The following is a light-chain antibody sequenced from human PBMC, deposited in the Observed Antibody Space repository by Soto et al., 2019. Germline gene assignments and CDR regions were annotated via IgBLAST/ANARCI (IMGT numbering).Light chain of an antibody. J-gene: IGLJ3*02. V-gene: IGLV1-40*01. CDR3: QSYDSSLSAL. CDR2: GNS. CDR1: SSNIGAGYD. Sequence: QSVLTQPPSVSGAPGQRVTISCTGSSSNIGAGYDVHWYQQLPGTAPKRLIYGNSNRPSGVPDRFSGSKSGTSASLAITGVQAEDEADYYCQSYDSSLSALFGGGTKLTVL.